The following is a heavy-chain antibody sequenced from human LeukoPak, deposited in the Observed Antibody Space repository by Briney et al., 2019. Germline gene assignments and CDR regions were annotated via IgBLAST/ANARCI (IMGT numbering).Heavy chain of an antibody. J-gene: IGHJ5*02. CDR3: ARGISRYCSSTSCYRWFDP. CDR1: GGSFSGYY. Sequence: SETLSLTCAVSGGSFSGYYWSWIRQPPGKGLEWIGEINHSGSTNYNPSVKGRVTISVDTSKNQFSLKLSSVTAADTAVYYCARGISRYCSSTSCYRWFDPWGQGTLVTVSS. D-gene: IGHD2-2*01. CDR2: INHSGST. V-gene: IGHV4-34*01.